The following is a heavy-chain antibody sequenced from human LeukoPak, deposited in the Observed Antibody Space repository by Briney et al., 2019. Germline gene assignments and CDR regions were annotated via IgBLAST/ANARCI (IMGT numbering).Heavy chain of an antibody. CDR3: ATTAAFSY. CDR2: IKHDGSQR. J-gene: IGHJ4*02. D-gene: IGHD2-2*01. CDR1: GFTFSSYW. Sequence: GGSLRLSCAASGFTFSSYWMSWVRQAPGKGLEWVANIKHDGSQRYSVDSVKGRFTISRDNAKNSLYLQMNSLRDEDTAVYYCATTAAFSYWGQGTLVTVSS. V-gene: IGHV3-7*01.